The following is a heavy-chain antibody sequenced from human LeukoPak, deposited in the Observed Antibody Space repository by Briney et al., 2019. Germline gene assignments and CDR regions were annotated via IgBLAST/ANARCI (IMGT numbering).Heavy chain of an antibody. V-gene: IGHV3-23*01. D-gene: IGHD6-13*01. CDR1: GFTFSRYA. CDR2: ISASGGSR. J-gene: IGHJ6*02. CDR3: AKGVQSSWSYYYYYGMDV. Sequence: GGSLRLSCAASGFTFSRYAMTWVRQAPGKGLEWVSAISASGGSRYYADSVKGRFTISRDNSKNTLYLQMNSLRAEDTAVYYCAKGVQSSWSYYYYYGMDVWGQGTTVTVSS.